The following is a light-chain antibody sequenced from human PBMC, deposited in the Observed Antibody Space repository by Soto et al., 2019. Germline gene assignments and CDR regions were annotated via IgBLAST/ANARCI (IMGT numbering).Light chain of an antibody. J-gene: IGKJ2*01. CDR1: QSVRSNY. Sequence: EIVLTQSPGTLSLSPGERATLSCRASQSVRSNYLAWYQQKPGQAPRLLIYGASSRATGIPDRFSGTGSGTDFTLTISRLEPEVFAVYYCPQYGGSPYTFGQGTKLEIK. V-gene: IGKV3-20*01. CDR2: GAS. CDR3: PQYGGSPYT.